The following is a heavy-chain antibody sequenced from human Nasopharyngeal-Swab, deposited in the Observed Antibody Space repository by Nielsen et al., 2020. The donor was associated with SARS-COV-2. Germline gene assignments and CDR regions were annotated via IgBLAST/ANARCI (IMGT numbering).Heavy chain of an antibody. CDR2: IYWDDDK. V-gene: IGHV2-5*02. Sequence: WIRQPPGKALEWLALIYWDDDKRYSPSLKSRLTITKDTSKNQVVLTMTDMDPVDTATYYCAHRLSYPGIAVAESFDYWGQGTLVTVSS. J-gene: IGHJ4*02. D-gene: IGHD6-19*01. CDR3: AHRLSYPGIAVAESFDY.